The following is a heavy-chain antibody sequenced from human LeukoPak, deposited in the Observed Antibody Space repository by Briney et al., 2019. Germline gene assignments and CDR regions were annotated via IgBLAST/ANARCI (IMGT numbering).Heavy chain of an antibody. V-gene: IGHV3-11*01. CDR1: GFTFSDYY. J-gene: IGHJ4*02. CDR3: ARDRGVAGTPYYFDY. Sequence: GGSLRLSCAASGFTFSDYYMSWIRQAPGKGLEWVSYINTCGSTIYYADSVKGRFTISRDNAKNSLYLQMNSLRAEDTAVYYCARDRGVAGTPYYFDYWGQGTLVTVSS. D-gene: IGHD2-15*01. CDR2: INTCGSTI.